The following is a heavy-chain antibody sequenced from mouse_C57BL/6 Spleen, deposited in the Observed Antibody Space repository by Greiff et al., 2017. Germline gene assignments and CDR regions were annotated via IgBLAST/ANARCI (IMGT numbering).Heavy chain of an antibody. Sequence: EVKVVESGGGLVQPGASLRLSCAASGFTFPDYYMSWVRQPPGKAPEWLALIRNKANGYTKEYTASVKGRFSISSAKSQHFLYIQMHTLSAADSATYYCVKANCSYWYFDVWGTGTTVTVSS. CDR1: GFTFPDYY. CDR3: VKANCSYWYFDV. V-gene: IGHV7-4*01. CDR2: IRNKANGYTK. J-gene: IGHJ1*03.